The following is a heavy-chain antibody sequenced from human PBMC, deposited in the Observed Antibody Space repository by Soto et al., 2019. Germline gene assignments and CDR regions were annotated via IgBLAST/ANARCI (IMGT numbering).Heavy chain of an antibody. Sequence: EVQLVESGGGLVQPGGSLRLSCVASGFTFSSYWMHWVRQAPGKGLVWVSSISNDGSSIYADPVKGRFTISRDNAKNTLYLQMNSLRAVDTAVYYCARLPNEGPQNWGQGTLVIVSP. CDR2: ISNDGSS. J-gene: IGHJ1*01. CDR3: ARLPNEGPQN. V-gene: IGHV3-74*01. CDR1: GFTFSSYW.